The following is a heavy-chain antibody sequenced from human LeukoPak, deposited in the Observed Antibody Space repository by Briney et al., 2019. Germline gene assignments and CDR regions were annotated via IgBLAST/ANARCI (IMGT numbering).Heavy chain of an antibody. J-gene: IGHJ2*01. CDR3: ARGNSSGWYGWYFDR. CDR1: GDNVSSNSAA. Sequence: QTLSLTCAISGDNVSSNSAAWHWIRHSPSRGLEWLGRTYYWSKWYNDYAVSVKSRITISTDTSKNQFSLQMNAVTPEDTAVYYCARGNSSGWYGWYFDRWGRGTLVTV. V-gene: IGHV6-1*01. D-gene: IGHD6-19*01. CDR2: TYYWSKWYN.